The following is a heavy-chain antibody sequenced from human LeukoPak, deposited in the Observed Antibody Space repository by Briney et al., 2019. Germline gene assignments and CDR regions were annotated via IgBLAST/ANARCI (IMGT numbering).Heavy chain of an antibody. V-gene: IGHV1-69*04. CDR2: IIPIFGIA. J-gene: IGHJ4*02. D-gene: IGHD3-22*01. CDR1: GGTFSSYA. Sequence: SVKVSCKASGGTFSSYAISWVRQAPGQGLEWMGRIIPIFGIANYAQKFQDRVTITADKSTSTAYMELSSLRSEDTAVYYCARDRRYYDSSGYRYYFDYWGQGTLVTVSS. CDR3: ARDRRYYDSSGYRYYFDY.